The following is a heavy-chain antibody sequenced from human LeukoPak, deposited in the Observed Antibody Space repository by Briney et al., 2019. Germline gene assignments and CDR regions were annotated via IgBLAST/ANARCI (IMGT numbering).Heavy chain of an antibody. CDR2: IYYSGST. Sequence: SQTLSLTCTVSGGSISSGGYYWSWIRQHPGKGLEWIGYIYYSGSTYYNPSFKSRVTISVDTSKNQSSLKLSSVTAADTAVYYCARRGYSQTYFDYWGQGTLVTVSS. CDR1: GGSISSGGYY. V-gene: IGHV4-31*03. CDR3: ARRGYSQTYFDY. J-gene: IGHJ4*02. D-gene: IGHD5-18*01.